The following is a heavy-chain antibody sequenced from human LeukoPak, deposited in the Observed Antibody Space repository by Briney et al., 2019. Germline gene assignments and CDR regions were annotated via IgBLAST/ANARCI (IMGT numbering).Heavy chain of an antibody. CDR3: ARDPAYYYDSSGCDY. CDR2: ISAYNGNT. D-gene: IGHD3-22*01. Sequence: GASVKVSCKASGYTFTSYGISWVRQAPGQGLEWMGWISAYNGNTNYAQKLQGRVTMTTDTSTSTAYMELRSPRSDDTAVYYCARDPAYYYDSSGCDYWGQGTLVTVSS. J-gene: IGHJ4*02. CDR1: GYTFTSYG. V-gene: IGHV1-18*01.